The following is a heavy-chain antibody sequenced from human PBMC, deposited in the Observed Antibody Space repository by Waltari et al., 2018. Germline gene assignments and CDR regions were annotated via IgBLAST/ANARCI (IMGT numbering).Heavy chain of an antibody. CDR3: ARENTVGATTGYFDY. Sequence: QVQLVESGGGVVQPGRSLRLSCAASGFTFSSYAMHWVRQAPGKGLEWVAVISYDGSNKYYADSLKGRFTISRDNSKNTLYLQMNSLGAEDTAVYYCARENTVGATTGYFDYWGQGTLVTVSS. V-gene: IGHV3-30-3*01. J-gene: IGHJ4*02. D-gene: IGHD1-26*01. CDR2: ISYDGSNK. CDR1: GFTFSSYA.